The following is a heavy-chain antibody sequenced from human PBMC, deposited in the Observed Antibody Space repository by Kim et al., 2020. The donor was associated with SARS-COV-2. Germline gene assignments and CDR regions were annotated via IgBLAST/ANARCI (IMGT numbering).Heavy chain of an antibody. Sequence: SETLSLTCTVSGGSISSHYWSWIRQPPGKGLEWIGFIYYSGSASYNPSLKSRVTISVDRSKNQFSLTLSSVTVADTAVYFCARGGYDYIWGGSRSHFDYWGQGTLVPVSS. CDR2: IYYSGSA. CDR3: ARGGYDYIWGGSRSHFDY. CDR1: GGSISSHY. D-gene: IGHD3-16*02. V-gene: IGHV4-59*11. J-gene: IGHJ4*02.